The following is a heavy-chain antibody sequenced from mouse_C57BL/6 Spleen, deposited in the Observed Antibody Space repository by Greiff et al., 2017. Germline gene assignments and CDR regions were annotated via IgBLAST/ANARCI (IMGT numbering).Heavy chain of an antibody. CDR3: ARKRYGSSYGFAY. D-gene: IGHD1-1*01. Sequence: VQLQQSGPGLVKPSQSLSITCTVSGFSFTSYGVHWVRQSPGKGLEWLGVIWSGGSTDYNAAFISRLSISKDNAKSQVFVKMNSLQADDTAIDYCARKRYGSSYGFAYWGQGTLVTVSA. J-gene: IGHJ3*01. CDR1: GFSFTSYG. V-gene: IGHV2-2*01. CDR2: IWSGGST.